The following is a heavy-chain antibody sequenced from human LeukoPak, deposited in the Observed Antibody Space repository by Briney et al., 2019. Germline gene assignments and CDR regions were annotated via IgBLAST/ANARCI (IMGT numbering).Heavy chain of an antibody. CDR1: GFTFSSYA. D-gene: IGHD3-10*01. CDR3: AKGGFPEYYFDY. CDR2: ISGSGGSS. V-gene: IGHV3-23*01. Sequence: PGGSLRLSCAASGFTFSSYAMSWVRQAPGKGVEWVSAISGSGGSSYYAESVKGRFTTSSDNSKNTLYLQINSLRAEYTAVYYCAKGGFPEYYFDYWGQGTLVTVSS. J-gene: IGHJ4*02.